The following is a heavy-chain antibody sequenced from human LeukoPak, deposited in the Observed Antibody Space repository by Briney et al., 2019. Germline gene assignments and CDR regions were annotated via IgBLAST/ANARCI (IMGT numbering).Heavy chain of an antibody. V-gene: IGHV3-43*01. CDR1: GFTFDDYT. CDR2: ISWDGGST. J-gene: IGHJ4*02. Sequence: PGGSLRLSCAASGFTFDDYTMHWVRQAPGKGLEWVSLISWDGGSTYYADSVKGRFTISRDNSKNSLYLQMNSLRTEDTALYYCTKDISRVWYSSSSSFDYWGQGTLVTVSS. CDR3: TKDISRVWYSSSSSFDY. D-gene: IGHD6-6*01.